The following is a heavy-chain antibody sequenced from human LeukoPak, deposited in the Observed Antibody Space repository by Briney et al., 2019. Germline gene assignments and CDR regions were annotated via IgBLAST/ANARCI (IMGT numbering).Heavy chain of an antibody. CDR3: ARSPVEIAYCGGDCYIGY. V-gene: IGHV1-69*05. D-gene: IGHD2-21*02. J-gene: IGHJ4*02. Sequence: SVKVSCKASGGTFSSYAISWVRQAPGQGLEWMGGIIPIFGTANYAQKFQGRVTITTDESTSTAYMELSGLRSEDTAVYYCARSPVEIAYCGGDCYIGYWGQGTLVTVSS. CDR2: IIPIFGTA. CDR1: GGTFSSYA.